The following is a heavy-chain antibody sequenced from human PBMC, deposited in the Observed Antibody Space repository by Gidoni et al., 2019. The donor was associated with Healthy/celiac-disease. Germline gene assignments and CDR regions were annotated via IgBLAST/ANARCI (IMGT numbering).Heavy chain of an antibody. Sequence: QLQLQESGPGLVKPSETLSLTCTVSGGSISSSSYYWGWIRQPPGKGLEWIGSIYYSGSTYYNPSLKSRVTISVDTSKNQFSLKLSSVTAADTAVYYCARVDFWSGYYIEGWFDPWGQGTLVTVSS. CDR2: IYYSGST. J-gene: IGHJ5*02. CDR3: ARVDFWSGYYIEGWFDP. V-gene: IGHV4-39*01. D-gene: IGHD3-3*01. CDR1: GGSISSSSYY.